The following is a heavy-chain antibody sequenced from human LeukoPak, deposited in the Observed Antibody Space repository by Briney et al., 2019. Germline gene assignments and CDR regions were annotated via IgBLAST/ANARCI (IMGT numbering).Heavy chain of an antibody. J-gene: IGHJ6*02. CDR2: IKQDGSEK. D-gene: IGHD3-9*01. Sequence: PGGSLRLSCAASGFTFSSYWMSWVRQAPGKGLEWVANIKQDGSEKYYVDSVKGRFTISRDNAKNSLYLQMNSLRAEDTAVYYCARVARFALRYFDWLSNYYYYYGMDVWGQGTLVTVSS. CDR1: GFTFSSYW. CDR3: ARVARFALRYFDWLSNYYYYYGMDV. V-gene: IGHV3-7*01.